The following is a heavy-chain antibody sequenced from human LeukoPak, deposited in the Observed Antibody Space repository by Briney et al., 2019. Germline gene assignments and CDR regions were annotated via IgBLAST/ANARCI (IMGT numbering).Heavy chain of an antibody. V-gene: IGHV3-48*03. CDR1: GFTFSIYE. D-gene: IGHD6-19*01. CDR3: ERVDSSGLDY. Sequence: PGGSLRLSCAASGFTFSIYEMNWVRQAPGKGLEWVSSSSGSTIYYADSVKGRFTISRYNAKNSLYLQMNSLRAEDTAIYYCERVDSSGLDYWGQGTLVTVSS. J-gene: IGHJ4*02. CDR2: SSSGSTI.